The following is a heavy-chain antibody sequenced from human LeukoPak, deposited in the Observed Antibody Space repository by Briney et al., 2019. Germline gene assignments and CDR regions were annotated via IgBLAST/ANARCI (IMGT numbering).Heavy chain of an antibody. J-gene: IGHJ6*02. Sequence: SEALSLTCTVSGASISSYYWSWVRQPAGKGLEWLGRIYTSGSTNYNPSLKSRVTMSVDTSKNQFSLKLSSVTAADTAVYYCARDSSSSAKGMDVWGQGTTVTVSS. V-gene: IGHV4-4*07. CDR3: ARDSSSSAKGMDV. CDR2: IYTSGST. D-gene: IGHD6-6*01. CDR1: GASISSYY.